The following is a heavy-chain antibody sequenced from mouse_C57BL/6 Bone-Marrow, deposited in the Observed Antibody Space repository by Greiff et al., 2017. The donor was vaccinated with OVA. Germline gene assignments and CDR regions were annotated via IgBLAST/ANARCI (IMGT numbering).Heavy chain of an antibody. Sequence: QVQLQQPGAELVRPGPSVKLSCKASGYTFTSYWMHWVKQRPGQGLEWIGVIDPSDSYTNYNQKFKGKATLTVDTSSSTAYMQLSSLTSEDSAVYYCARNPSNWGYYYAMDYWGQGTSVTVSS. CDR1: GYTFTSYW. V-gene: IGHV1-59*01. CDR3: ARNPSNWGYYYAMDY. CDR2: IDPSDSYT. J-gene: IGHJ4*01. D-gene: IGHD4-1*01.